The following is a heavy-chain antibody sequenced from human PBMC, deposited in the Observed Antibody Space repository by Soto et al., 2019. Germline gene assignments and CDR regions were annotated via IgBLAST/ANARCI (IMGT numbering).Heavy chain of an antibody. CDR3: ARSTYGDYLFDY. CDR1: GGSISSYY. CDR2: IYYSGST. Sequence: SETLSLTCTVSGGSISSYYWSWIRQPPGKGLEWIGYIYYSGSTNYNPSLKSRVTISVDTSKNQFSLKLSSVTAADTAVYYCARSTYGDYLFDYWGQGTLVTVS. J-gene: IGHJ4*02. D-gene: IGHD4-17*01. V-gene: IGHV4-59*01.